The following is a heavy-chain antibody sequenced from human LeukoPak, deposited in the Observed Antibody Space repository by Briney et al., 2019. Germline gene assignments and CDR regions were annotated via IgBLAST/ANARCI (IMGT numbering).Heavy chain of an antibody. CDR2: IYPGDSDT. CDR3: ARAYYDILTGYGPFDY. V-gene: IGHV5-51*01. Sequence: GESLEISCKGSGYSYTSYWIGWVRQRPGKGLEWMGIIYPGDSDTICSPSFQGQVTISADKSISTAYLQWGSLKASDTAMYYCARAYYDILTGYGPFDYWGQGTLVTVSS. CDR1: GYSYTSYW. J-gene: IGHJ4*02. D-gene: IGHD3-9*01.